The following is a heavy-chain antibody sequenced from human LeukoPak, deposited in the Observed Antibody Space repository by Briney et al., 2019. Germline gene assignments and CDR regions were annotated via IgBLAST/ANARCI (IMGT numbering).Heavy chain of an antibody. CDR2: INSDGSST. Sequence: GGSLRLSCAASGFTFSSYWMHWVRQAPGKGLVWVSRINSDGSSTSYADSVKGRFTISRDNAKNTLYLQLNSLRAEDTAVYYCARDALTTVTTHLVDYRGQGTLVTVSS. V-gene: IGHV3-74*01. CDR3: ARDALTTVTTHLVDY. D-gene: IGHD4-17*01. J-gene: IGHJ4*02. CDR1: GFTFSSYW.